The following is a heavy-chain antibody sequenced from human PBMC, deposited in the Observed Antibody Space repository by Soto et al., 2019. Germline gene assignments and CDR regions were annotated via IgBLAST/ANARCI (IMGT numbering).Heavy chain of an antibody. J-gene: IGHJ4*02. CDR2: IYYSGST. V-gene: IGHV4-59*01. CDR1: GDPITSYY. Sequence: SETLSLTCTVYGDPITSYYWSWIRQPPGKGLEWIGYIYYSGSTYYNPSLKSRLTISVDTSKNQFSLKLSSVTAADTAVYYCASSGSDYWGQGILVTVSS. D-gene: IGHD3-10*01. CDR3: ASSGSDY.